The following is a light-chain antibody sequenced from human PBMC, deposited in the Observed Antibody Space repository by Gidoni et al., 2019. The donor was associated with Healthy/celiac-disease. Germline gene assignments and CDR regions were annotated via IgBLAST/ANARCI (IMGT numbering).Light chain of an antibody. CDR1: QSVSTY. V-gene: IGKV3-11*01. CDR2: DAS. CDR3: QQRGNWPPWT. J-gene: IGKJ4*01. Sequence: EIVLTQSPATLSLSPGERAPLSCRASQSVSTYLAWYQQKPGQAPRLLIYDASNRATGIPARFSGSVSGTDFTLTISSLEPEDFAVYYCQQRGNWPPWTFGGGTKVEIK.